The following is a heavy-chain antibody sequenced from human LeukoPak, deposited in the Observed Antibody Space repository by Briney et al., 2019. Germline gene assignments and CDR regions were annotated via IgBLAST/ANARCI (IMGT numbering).Heavy chain of an antibody. CDR3: AVGIAVAWDLDY. CDR2: MNPNSGNT. CDR1: GYTFTSYD. V-gene: IGHV1-8*03. Sequence: GASVKVSCKASGYTFTSYDINWVRQATGQGLEWMGWMNPNSGNTGYAQKFQGRVTITRNTSISTAYMELSSLRSEDTAVYYCAVGIAVAWDLDYWGQGTLVTVSS. J-gene: IGHJ4*02. D-gene: IGHD6-19*01.